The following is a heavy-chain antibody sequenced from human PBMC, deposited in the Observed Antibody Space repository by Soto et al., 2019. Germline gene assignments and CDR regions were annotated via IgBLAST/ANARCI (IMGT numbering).Heavy chain of an antibody. V-gene: IGHV1-69*06. D-gene: IGHD3-16*01. J-gene: IGHJ6*03. CDR1: GGTFSSYA. Sequence: GASVKVSCKASGGTFSSYAISWVRQAPGQGLEWMGGIIPIFGTANYAQKFQGRVTITADNSKNMLYLQMNSLRAEDTAIYYCAKELGGYYMDVWGKGTTVTVSS. CDR3: AKELGGYYMDV. CDR2: IIPIFGTA.